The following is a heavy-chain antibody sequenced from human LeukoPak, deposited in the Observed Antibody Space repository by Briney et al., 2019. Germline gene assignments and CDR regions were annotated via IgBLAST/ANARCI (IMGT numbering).Heavy chain of an antibody. CDR1: GYTFTGYY. CDR3: VPGNRITTPTETRGTYFGY. D-gene: IGHD3-3*01. CDR2: INPSSGGT. Sequence: ASVKVSCKASGYTFTGYYIHWVRQAPGQGLEWMGWINPSSGGTNYAQKFQGRVTMTRDKSISTAYMELSRLTSDDTAVYYCVPGNRITTPTETRGTYFGYWGQGTLVTVSS. V-gene: IGHV1-2*02. J-gene: IGHJ4*02.